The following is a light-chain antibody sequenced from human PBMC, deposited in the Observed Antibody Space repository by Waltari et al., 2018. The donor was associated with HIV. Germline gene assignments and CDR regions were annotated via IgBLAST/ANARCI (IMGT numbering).Light chain of an antibody. V-gene: IGKV1-5*03. CDR1: QKINTW. CDR2: KAS. Sequence: DIKMTQSHTTQHTTVGKKDTITCRARQKINTWLAWYQQKPGKAQKLLIYKASTLESGVPSRFSGSGSGTEFTLTISSLQPDDFATYYCQQYNRPWTFGQGTKVEIK. CDR3: QQYNRPWT. J-gene: IGKJ1*01.